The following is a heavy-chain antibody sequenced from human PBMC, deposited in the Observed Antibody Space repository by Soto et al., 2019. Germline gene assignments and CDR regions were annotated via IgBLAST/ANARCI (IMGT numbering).Heavy chain of an antibody. D-gene: IGHD3-16*01. CDR2: IYSGGST. CDR1: GFTVSNNY. CDR3: TAYSHKGY. Sequence: EEQLVESGGDFVQPGGSLRLSCAASGFTVSNNYMSWVRQAPGKGLEWVSHIYSGGSTYYADSLKGRFTISSDSSKHTLCLQTNSLRAEDRAMYYCTAYSHKGYWGQGPLVTVSS. V-gene: IGHV3-66*01. J-gene: IGHJ4*02.